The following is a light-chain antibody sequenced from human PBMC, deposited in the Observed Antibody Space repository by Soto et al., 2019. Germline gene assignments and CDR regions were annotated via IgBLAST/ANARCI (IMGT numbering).Light chain of an antibody. CDR3: QPRNNCPPLT. J-gene: IGKJ4*01. V-gene: IGKV3-11*01. CDR2: DAS. Sequence: ELVLTQSPATLSLSPGERATLSCRASQSVSSYLAWYQQKPGEAPMLLIEDASNRSPGITARFSGRGSGTDFTPTTSTPEPEDFAAYYGQPRNNCPPLTFGRGPKLEIK. CDR1: QSVSSY.